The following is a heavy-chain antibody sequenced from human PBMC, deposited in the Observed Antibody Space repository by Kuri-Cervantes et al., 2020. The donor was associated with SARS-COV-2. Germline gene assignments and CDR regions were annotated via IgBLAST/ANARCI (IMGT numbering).Heavy chain of an antibody. D-gene: IGHD3-3*01. CDR3: ARQMYYDFWSGPPPSDNWFDP. J-gene: IGHJ5*02. CDR2: IDPSDSYT. Sequence: GGSLRLSCKGSGYSFTSYWIGWVRQMPGKGLEWMGRIDPSDSYTNYSPSFQGHVTISADKSISTAYLQWSSLKASDTAMYYCARQMYYDFWSGPPPSDNWFDPWGQGTLVTVSS. CDR1: GYSFTSYW. V-gene: IGHV5-10-1*01.